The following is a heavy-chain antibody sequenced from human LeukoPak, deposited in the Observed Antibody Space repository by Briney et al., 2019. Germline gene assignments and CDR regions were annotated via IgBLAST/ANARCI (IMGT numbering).Heavy chain of an antibody. Sequence: GGSLRLSCAVSGFSFTNVWMNWVRQAPGKGLEWVGRIKPKTDGETTEYAAPVKDRFSISRDDSKSMMYLQMNSLKTEDTAVYYCITPLPYSAQGGQGTLVTVSS. CDR3: ITPLPYSAQ. D-gene: IGHD2-21*01. J-gene: IGHJ4*02. V-gene: IGHV3-15*07. CDR2: IKPKTDGETT. CDR1: GFSFTNVW.